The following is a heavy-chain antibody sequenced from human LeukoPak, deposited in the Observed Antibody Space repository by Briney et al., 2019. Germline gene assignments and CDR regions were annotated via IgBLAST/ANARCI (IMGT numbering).Heavy chain of an antibody. CDR2: IYNSGST. CDR3: ARGAYFYGSGINWFDP. D-gene: IGHD3-10*01. J-gene: IGHJ5*02. Sequence: SETLSLTCTVSGYSISSGYYWGWIRQAPGKGLEWIGSIYNSGSTYYNPSLKSRVTISVDTSKNQFSLKLSSVTAADTAVYYCARGAYFYGSGINWFDPWGQGTLVTVSS. V-gene: IGHV4-38-2*02. CDR1: GYSISSGYY.